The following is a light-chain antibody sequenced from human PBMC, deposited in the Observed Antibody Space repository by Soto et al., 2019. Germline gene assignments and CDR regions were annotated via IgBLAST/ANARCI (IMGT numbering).Light chain of an antibody. CDR3: LQDINYPWT. CDR2: GAS. J-gene: IGKJ1*01. Sequence: AIEMTQSPSSLSASVGDRVTISCRASQGIGNALGWYRQKPGKPPKVLIYGASNLQSGVPPRVRGSGSGTDFTIAISSMQNEDSATYYCLQDINYPWTFGQGTKVDIK. CDR1: QGIGNA. V-gene: IGKV1-6*02.